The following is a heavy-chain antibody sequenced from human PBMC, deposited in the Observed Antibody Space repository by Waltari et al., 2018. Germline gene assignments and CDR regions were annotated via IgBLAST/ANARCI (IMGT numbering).Heavy chain of an antibody. CDR3: ARFLKYYYDSRAIDY. CDR2: IYQMQCT. CDR1: GGSIISGGYY. J-gene: IGHJ4*02. V-gene: IGHV4-31*03. D-gene: IGHD3-22*01. Sequence: QVQLQESGPGLVKPSQTLSLTCTVSGGSIISGGYYWSWIRQHPGKGLEWIGYIYQMQCTCYNPSLKNRVPISVDRSKNQFSLKLSSVTAADTAVYYCARFLKYYYDSRAIDYWGQGTLVTVSS.